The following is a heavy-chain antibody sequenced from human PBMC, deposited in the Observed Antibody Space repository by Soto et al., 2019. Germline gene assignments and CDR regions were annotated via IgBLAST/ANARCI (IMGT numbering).Heavy chain of an antibody. V-gene: IGHV1-18*01. J-gene: IGHJ6*02. CDR2: ISAYNGNT. Sequence: QVQLVQSGAEVKKPGASVKVSCKASGYTFTSYGISWVRQAPGQGLEWMGWISAYNGNTNYAQKLQGRVTMTTDTSTSTAYMGLRSLRSDDTAVYYCARMGYYDSSGYYAAYYYYGMDVWGQGTTVTVSS. CDR1: GYTFTSYG. D-gene: IGHD3-22*01. CDR3: ARMGYYDSSGYYAAYYYYGMDV.